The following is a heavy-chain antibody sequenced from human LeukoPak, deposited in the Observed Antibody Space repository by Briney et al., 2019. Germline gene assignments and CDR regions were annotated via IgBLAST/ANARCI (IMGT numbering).Heavy chain of an antibody. J-gene: IGHJ4*02. CDR2: ISPSGGIT. D-gene: IGHD1-7*01. V-gene: IGHV3-23*01. CDR1: GFIFSAYW. CDR3: ARRTHSDY. Sequence: GGSLRLSCAASGFIFSAYWMHWVRQAPGKGLEWVSGISPSGGITYYTDSVKGRFTISRDNSKNTQSLQMDSLRAEDTAVYYCARRTHSDYWDQGTLVTVSS.